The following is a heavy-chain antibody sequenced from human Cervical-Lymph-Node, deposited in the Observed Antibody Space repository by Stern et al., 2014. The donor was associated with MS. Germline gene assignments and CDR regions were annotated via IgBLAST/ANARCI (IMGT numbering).Heavy chain of an antibody. Sequence: VQLVESGAEVKKPGASVKVSCKVSGHTLTDLSMNWVRQAPGKGLEWMGGFDPEHGETIYAQKFQGRVTMTEDTSADTAYMEMSSLTSADTAVYYCATEFRIGASGTPEFWGQGTLVTVSS. J-gene: IGHJ4*02. D-gene: IGHD1-7*01. CDR2: FDPEHGET. CDR1: GHTLTDLS. CDR3: ATEFRIGASGTPEF. V-gene: IGHV1-24*01.